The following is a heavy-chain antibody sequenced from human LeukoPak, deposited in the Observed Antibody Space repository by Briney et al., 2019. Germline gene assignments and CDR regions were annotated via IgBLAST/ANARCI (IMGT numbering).Heavy chain of an antibody. CDR3: VKGGQRYDFWRFDF. V-gene: IGHV3-23*01. CDR2: ISGNGGST. CDR1: GFGFSLNA. J-gene: IGHJ5*01. D-gene: IGHD3-3*01. Sequence: GGSLRLSCEPSGFGFSLNAMGWVRQAPGEGQEWVSSISGNGGSTYYANPVKGRFTIARDNSKNTLYMEMNSLREENTALYYCVKGGQRYDFWRFDFWGRGTLVTVSS.